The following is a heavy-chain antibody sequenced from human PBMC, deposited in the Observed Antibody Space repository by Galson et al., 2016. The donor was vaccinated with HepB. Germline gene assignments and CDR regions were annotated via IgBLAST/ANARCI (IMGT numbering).Heavy chain of an antibody. V-gene: IGHV4-34*01. J-gene: IGHJ4*01. D-gene: IGHD3-10*01. CDR1: GESLSGYF. CDR3: ARDGFPGFGSFFDY. CDR2: VNHRGTT. Sequence: SETLSLTCTVSGESLSGYFWSWIRQPPGKGLEWIGEVNHRGTTNYDPSLESRVTISADTSKNQFSLNLSSVTAADTAVYFCARDGFPGFGSFFDYCGHGALVTVSS.